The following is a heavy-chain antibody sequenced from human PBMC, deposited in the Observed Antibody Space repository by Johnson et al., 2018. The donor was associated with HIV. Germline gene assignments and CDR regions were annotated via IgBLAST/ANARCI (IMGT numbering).Heavy chain of an antibody. J-gene: IGHJ3*02. D-gene: IGHD3-22*01. CDR1: GFTFSSYW. CDR2: IQQDGSEK. CDR3: ARRDDIRNGAFDI. Sequence: VQLVESGGGLVQPGGSLRLSCAASGFTFSSYWMSWVRQAPGKGLEWVANIQQDGSEKYYVDSVKGRFTISRDNAKNSLYLQMNSLRAEDTAVYYCARRDDIRNGAFDIWGQGTMVTVSS. V-gene: IGHV3-7*02.